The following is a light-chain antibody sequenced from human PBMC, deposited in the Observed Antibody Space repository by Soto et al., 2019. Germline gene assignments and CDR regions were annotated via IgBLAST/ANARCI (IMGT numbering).Light chain of an antibody. CDR3: QQYNKWPTCP. J-gene: IGKJ1*01. CDR2: GQX. CDR1: QGVSSSY. V-gene: IGKV3-15*01. Sequence: IAVTQSPCTLSLSPGERATLACRASQGVSSSYLAWYGQKPGQAPRLRXXGQXTRATGIPARFIGSGSGTEFTLTISSLQSEDFAVYYCQQYNKWPTCPFGQGTNVDIK.